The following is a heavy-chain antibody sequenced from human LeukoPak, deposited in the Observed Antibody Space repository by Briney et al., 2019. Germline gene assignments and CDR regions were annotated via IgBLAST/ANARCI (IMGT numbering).Heavy chain of an antibody. J-gene: IGHJ4*02. CDR1: GFTFSSYSM. D-gene: IGHD4/OR15-4a*01. Sequence: PGGSLRLSCAASGFTFSSYSMNWVRQPPGKGLEWIGEIYHSGSTKYNPSLKSRVSISVDKSKNQFSLNLSSVTAADTAVYYCVSGAYWGQGTLVTVSS. V-gene: IGHV4-4*02. CDR3: VSGAY. CDR2: IYHSGST.